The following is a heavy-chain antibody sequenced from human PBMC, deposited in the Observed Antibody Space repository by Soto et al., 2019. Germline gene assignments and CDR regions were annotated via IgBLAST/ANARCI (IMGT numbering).Heavy chain of an antibody. V-gene: IGHV1-3*01. Sequence: QVQLVQSGAEVKKPGASVKVSCKASGYTFTSYAMHWVRQAPGQRLEWMGWINAGNGNTKYSQKFQGRVTITRDTSASTAYMELSSLRSEATAVYDCARKSPGYSSGWYPTDYYYYGMDVWGQGTTVTVSS. J-gene: IGHJ6*02. CDR1: GYTFTSYA. CDR2: INAGNGNT. CDR3: ARKSPGYSSGWYPTDYYYYGMDV. D-gene: IGHD6-19*01.